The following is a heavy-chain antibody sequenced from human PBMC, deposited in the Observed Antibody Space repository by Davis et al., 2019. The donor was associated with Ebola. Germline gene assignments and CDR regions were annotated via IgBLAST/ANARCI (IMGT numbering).Heavy chain of an antibody. CDR1: GYTLVSYY. J-gene: IGHJ4*02. V-gene: IGHV1-46*01. Sequence: ASVKVSCKASGYTLVSYYAHWVRQAPGQGLEWMGIINPSGGTTNYAPKFQGRVTITRDMSTSTSYLDLSHLRPEDTAVYYCAASAGTVGKFDYWGQGTLVTVSS. CDR2: INPSGGTT. D-gene: IGHD1-14*01. CDR3: AASAGTVGKFDY.